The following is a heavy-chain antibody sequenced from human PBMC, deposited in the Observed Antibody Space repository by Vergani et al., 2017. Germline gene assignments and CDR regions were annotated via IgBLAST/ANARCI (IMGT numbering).Heavy chain of an antibody. J-gene: IGHJ4*02. V-gene: IGHV1-69*08. CDR3: ARDLAMIVGSLGY. CDR2: IIPILGIA. Sequence: QVQLVQSGAEVKKPGSSVKVSCKASGGTFSSYTISWVRQAPGQGLEWMGRIIPILGIANYAQKFQGRVTITADKSTSTAYMELSSLRSDDTAVYYCARDLAMIVGSLGYWGQGTLVTVSS. CDR1: GGTFSSYT. D-gene: IGHD3-22*01.